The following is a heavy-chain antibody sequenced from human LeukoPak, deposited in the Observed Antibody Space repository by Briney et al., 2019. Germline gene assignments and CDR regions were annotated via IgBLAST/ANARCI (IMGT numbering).Heavy chain of an antibody. CDR2: ISSSSSYI. CDR3: ARGRAVAPSGMDV. Sequence: PGGSLRLSCAASGFTFSAYSMNWVRQAPGKGLEWVSSISSSSSYIYYADSVKGRFTISRDNAKNSLYLQMNSLRAEDTAVYYCARGRAVAPSGMDVWGQGTTVTVSS. CDR1: GFTFSAYS. V-gene: IGHV3-21*01. D-gene: IGHD6-19*01. J-gene: IGHJ6*02.